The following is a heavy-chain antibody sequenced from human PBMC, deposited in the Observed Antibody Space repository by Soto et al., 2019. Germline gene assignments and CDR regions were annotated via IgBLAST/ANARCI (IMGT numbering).Heavy chain of an antibody. D-gene: IGHD3-10*01. CDR3: ARTALHGSGDY. CDR1: GGSISSYY. J-gene: IGHJ4*02. Sequence: QVQLQESGPGLVKPSETLSLTCTVSGGSISSYYWSWIRQPPGKGLEWIGYIYHSGSTNYNPSLKSRVTISVDTSKNQFSLKLSSVTAADTAVYYCARTALHGSGDYWGQGTLVTVSS. V-gene: IGHV4-59*01. CDR2: IYHSGST.